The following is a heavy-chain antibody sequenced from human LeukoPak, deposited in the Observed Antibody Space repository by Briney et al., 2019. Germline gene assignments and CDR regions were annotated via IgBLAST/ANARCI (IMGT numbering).Heavy chain of an antibody. CDR1: GYTFTGYY. CDR2: INPNSGGT. CDR3: ARSPDILTGEKFDY. V-gene: IGHV1-2*02. J-gene: IGHJ4*02. Sequence: ASVKVSCKASGYTFTGYYMHWVRQAPGQGLEWMAWINPNSGGTNYAQKFQGRVTMTRDTSISTAYMELSRLRSDDTAVYYCARSPDILTGEKFDYWGQGTLVTVSS. D-gene: IGHD3-9*01.